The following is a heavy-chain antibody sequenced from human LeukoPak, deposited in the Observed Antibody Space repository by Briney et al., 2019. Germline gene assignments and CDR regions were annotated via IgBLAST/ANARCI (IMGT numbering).Heavy chain of an antibody. CDR1: GGTFSSYA. V-gene: IGHV1-69*05. J-gene: IGHJ4*02. D-gene: IGHD3-10*01. CDR2: IIPIFGTA. CDR3: ARGPITMVRGVSPSFDY. Sequence: SVTVSCKASGGTFSSYAISWVRQAPGQGLEWMGGIIPIFGTANYAQKFQGRVTITTDESTSTAYMELSSLRSEDTAVYYCARGPITMVRGVSPSFDYWGQGTLVTVSS.